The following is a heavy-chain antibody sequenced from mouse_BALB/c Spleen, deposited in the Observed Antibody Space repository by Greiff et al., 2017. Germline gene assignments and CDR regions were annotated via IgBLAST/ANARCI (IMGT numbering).Heavy chain of an antibody. CDR1: GYSITSDYA. J-gene: IGHJ2*01. CDR2: ISYSGST. CDR3: ARSRGYGNYDY. V-gene: IGHV3-2*02. Sequence: EVMLVESGPGLVKPSQSLSLTCTVTGYSITSDYAWNWIRQFPGNKLEWMGYISYSGSTSYNPSLKSRISITRDTSKNQFFLQLNSVTTEDTATYYCARSRGYGNYDYWGQGTTLTVSS. D-gene: IGHD2-10*02.